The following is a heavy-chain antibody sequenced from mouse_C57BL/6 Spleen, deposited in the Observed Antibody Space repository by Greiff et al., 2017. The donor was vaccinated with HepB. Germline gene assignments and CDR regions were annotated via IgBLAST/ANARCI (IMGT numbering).Heavy chain of an antibody. D-gene: IGHD4-1*01. J-gene: IGHJ3*01. Sequence: EVQLVESGGGLVQPGGSLSLSCAASGFTFTDYYMSWVRQPPGKALEWLGFIRNKANGYTTEYSASVKGRFTISRDNSQSILYLQMNALRAEDSATYYCARTWEERAWFAYWGQGTLVTVSA. CDR2: IRNKANGYTT. V-gene: IGHV7-3*01. CDR1: GFTFTDYY. CDR3: ARTWEERAWFAY.